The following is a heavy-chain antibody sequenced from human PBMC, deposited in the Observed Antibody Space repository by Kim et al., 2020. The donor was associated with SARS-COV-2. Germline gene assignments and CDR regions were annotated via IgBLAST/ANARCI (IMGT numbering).Heavy chain of an antibody. Sequence: GGSLRLSCAASGFAFGDYAMSWFRRSPGKGLEWVSALSGSIPDAKYADSVRGRFTISRDNSKNTLFLQMDSLRVDDTAVYYCAKDLLYVPGRGYFDSWGQGVVVTVSS. J-gene: IGHJ4*02. CDR1: GFAFGDYA. CDR2: LSGSIPDA. V-gene: IGHV3-23*01. D-gene: IGHD3-10*01. CDR3: AKDLLYVPGRGYFDS.